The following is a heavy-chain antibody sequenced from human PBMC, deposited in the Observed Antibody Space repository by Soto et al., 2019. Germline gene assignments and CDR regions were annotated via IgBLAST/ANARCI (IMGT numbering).Heavy chain of an antibody. CDR3: AKTTYYDFWSGYYTGKDYYGMDV. V-gene: IGHV1-69*01. CDR1: GGTFSSYA. Sequence: QVQLVQSGAEVKKPGSSVKVSCKASGGTFSSYAISWVRQAPGQGLEWMGGIIPIFGTANYAQKFQGRVTITADESKSTAYMELSSLRSEDTAVYYCAKTTYYDFWSGYYTGKDYYGMDVWGQGTTVTVSS. D-gene: IGHD3-3*01. CDR2: IIPIFGTA. J-gene: IGHJ6*02.